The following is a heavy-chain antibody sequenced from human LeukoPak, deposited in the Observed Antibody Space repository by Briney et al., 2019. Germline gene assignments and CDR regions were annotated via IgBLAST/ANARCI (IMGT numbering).Heavy chain of an antibody. CDR2: IYYSGST. CDR3: ARAPDGGGNLDDAFDI. CDR1: GGSIGSGSYY. V-gene: IGHV4-61*10. Sequence: SATLSLTCPVSGGSIGSGSYYWSWVRQPAGKGLEWIGYIYYSGSTNYNPSLKSRVTISVDTSKNQFSLKLSSVTAADTAVYYCARAPDGGGNLDDAFDIWGQGTMVTVSS. D-gene: IGHD4-23*01. J-gene: IGHJ3*02.